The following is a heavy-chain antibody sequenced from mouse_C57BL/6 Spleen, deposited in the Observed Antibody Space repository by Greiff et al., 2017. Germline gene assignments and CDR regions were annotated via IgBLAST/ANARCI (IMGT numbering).Heavy chain of an antibody. CDR2: ISSGSSTL. CDR1: GFTFSDYG. CDR3: ARPYDDDWFAY. Sequence: EVQGVESGGGLVKPGGSLKLSCAASGFTFSDYGMHWVRQAPEKGLEWVAYISSGSSTLYYADTVKGRFTISRDNAKNPLFLQMTSLRSEYTAMYYCARPYDDDWFAYWGQGTLVTVSA. V-gene: IGHV5-17*01. J-gene: IGHJ3*01. D-gene: IGHD2-4*01.